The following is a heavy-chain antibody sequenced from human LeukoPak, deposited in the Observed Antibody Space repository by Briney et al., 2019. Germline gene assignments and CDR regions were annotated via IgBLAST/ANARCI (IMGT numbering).Heavy chain of an antibody. Sequence: SETLSLTCTVSGGSISSSSYYWSWIRQPAGKGLEWIGRIYTSGSTNYNPSLKSRVTMSVDTSKNQFSLKLSSVTAADTAVYYCARGMTTVNVHLFPSPHMDVWGKGTTVTVSS. CDR1: GGSISSSSYY. V-gene: IGHV4-61*02. J-gene: IGHJ6*03. D-gene: IGHD4-11*01. CDR3: ARGMTTVNVHLFPSPHMDV. CDR2: IYTSGST.